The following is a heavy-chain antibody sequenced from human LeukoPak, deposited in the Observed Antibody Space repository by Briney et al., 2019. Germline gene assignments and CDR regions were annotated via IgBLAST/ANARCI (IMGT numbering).Heavy chain of an antibody. V-gene: IGHV1-2*02. CDR1: GYTFSGSY. CDR3: ARRVVVAATYYYYYYMDV. J-gene: IGHJ6*03. CDR2: INPNSGGT. D-gene: IGHD2-15*01. Sequence: ASVKVSCKASGYTFSGSYIHWVRQAPGQGLEWMGWINPNSGGTNYAQKFQGRVTMTRDTSISTAYMELSRLRSDDTAVYYCARRVVVAATYYYYYYMDVWGKGTTVTVSS.